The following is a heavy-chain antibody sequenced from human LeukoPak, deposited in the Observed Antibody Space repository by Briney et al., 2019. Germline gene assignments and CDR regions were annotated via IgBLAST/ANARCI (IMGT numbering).Heavy chain of an antibody. CDR1: GDSITTNSYG. J-gene: IGHJ5*02. V-gene: IGHV4-39*01. D-gene: IGHD3-16*01. CDR2: IYSSGNS. Sequence: SETLSLTCSISGDSITTNSYGWGWIPQSPGKGLEWIGRIYSSGNSYYNPSLKTRATISPDTSKNQYSLRLTSVTAADTAIYYCARRGIWDLQIGNWFDPWGQGILVIVSS. CDR3: ARRGIWDLQIGNWFDP.